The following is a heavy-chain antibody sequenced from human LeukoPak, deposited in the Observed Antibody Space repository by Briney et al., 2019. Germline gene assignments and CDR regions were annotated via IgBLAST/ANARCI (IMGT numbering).Heavy chain of an antibody. D-gene: IGHD6-19*01. CDR3: ARGAWYNSAYTALHYFDY. V-gene: IGHV1-8*01. CDR2: MNPNNGNA. J-gene: IGHJ4*02. Sequence: ASVKVSCKASGYTFNRYGMNWVRQAPGQGLEWMGWMNPNNGNAGYAQKFQDKVTMTRDTSISTAYMELSSLRSEDTAIYYCARGAWYNSAYTALHYFDYWGQGTLVTVSS. CDR1: GYTFNRYG.